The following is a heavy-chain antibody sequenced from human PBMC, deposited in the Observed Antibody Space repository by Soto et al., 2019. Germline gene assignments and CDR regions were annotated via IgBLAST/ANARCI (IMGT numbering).Heavy chain of an antibody. CDR3: ARDSCSGGSCVSNWFDP. D-gene: IGHD2-15*01. J-gene: IGHJ5*02. CDR2: ISAYTGNT. V-gene: IGHV1-18*01. CDR1: GYTFTSYG. Sequence: QVQLVQSGAEVKKPGASVKVSCKDSGYTFTSYGISWVRQAPGQGLEWMGWISAYTGNTNYAQKLQSRGTMTTDTSTSTAYLELRSLRSDYTAVYYCARDSCSGGSCVSNWFDPWGQGTLVTVSS.